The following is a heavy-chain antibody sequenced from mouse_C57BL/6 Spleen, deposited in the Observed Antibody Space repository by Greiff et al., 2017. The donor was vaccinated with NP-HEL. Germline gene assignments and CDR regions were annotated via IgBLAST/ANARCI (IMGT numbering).Heavy chain of an antibody. D-gene: IGHD1-1*01. CDR3: ARHHGSSYGWYFDV. CDR2: ISSGSSTI. J-gene: IGHJ1*03. CDR1: GFTFSDYG. Sequence: EVMLVESGGGLVKPGGSLKLSCAASGFTFSDYGMHWVRQAPEKGLEWVAYISSGSSTIYYADTVKGRFTISRDNAKNTLFLQMTSLRSEDTAMYYCARHHGSSYGWYFDVWGTGTTVTVSS. V-gene: IGHV5-17*01.